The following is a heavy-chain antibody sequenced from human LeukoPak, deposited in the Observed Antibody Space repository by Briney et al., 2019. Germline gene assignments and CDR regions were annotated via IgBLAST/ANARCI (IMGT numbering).Heavy chain of an antibody. V-gene: IGHV1-69*13. D-gene: IGHD6-13*01. CDR3: AQPPYSSSHTNHDAFDI. Sequence: SVKVSCKASGGTFSSYAISWVRQAPGQGLEWMGGIVPIFGTANYAQKFQGRVTITADESTSTAYMELSSLRSEDTAVYYCAQPPYSSSHTNHDAFDIWGQGTMVTVSS. CDR2: IVPIFGTA. J-gene: IGHJ3*02. CDR1: GGTFSSYA.